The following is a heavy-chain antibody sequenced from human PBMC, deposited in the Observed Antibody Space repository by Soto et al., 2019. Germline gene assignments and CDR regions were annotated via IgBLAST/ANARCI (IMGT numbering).Heavy chain of an antibody. CDR3: ARGTEYYFDY. Sequence: PSETLSLTCTVSGGSISSYYWSWIRQPPGKGLEWIGYIYYSGSTNYNPSLKSRVTISVDTSKNQFSLKLSSVTAADTVVYYCARGTEYYFDYWGQGTLVTVSS. J-gene: IGHJ4*02. CDR1: GGSISSYY. D-gene: IGHD1-1*01. V-gene: IGHV4-59*01. CDR2: IYYSGST.